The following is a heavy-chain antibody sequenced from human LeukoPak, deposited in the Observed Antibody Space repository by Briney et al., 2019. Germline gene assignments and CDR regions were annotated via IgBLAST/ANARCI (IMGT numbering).Heavy chain of an antibody. D-gene: IGHD6-13*01. Sequence: GGSLRLSCAASGFTFSSYGMHWVRKAPGKGLEWVAVISYDGSNKYYADSVKGRFTISRDNSKNTLYLQMNSLRAEDTAVYYCAKTLSSWYGDDAFDIWGQGTMVTVSS. V-gene: IGHV3-30*18. CDR1: GFTFSSYG. J-gene: IGHJ3*02. CDR2: ISYDGSNK. CDR3: AKTLSSWYGDDAFDI.